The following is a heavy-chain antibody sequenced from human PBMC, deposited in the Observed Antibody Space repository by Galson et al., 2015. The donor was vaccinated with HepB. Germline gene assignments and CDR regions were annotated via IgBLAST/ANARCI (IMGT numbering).Heavy chain of an antibody. CDR1: GVSTTGNR. Sequence: SETLSLTCNVSGVSTTGNRWAWIRQTPGQPPEWIGYIYNSGHTSYSKPSLRRRVTMSADTSKGQDTSKTQFSLKIYSVTAADTAIYYCARMSDYALQDWGPGSLVVVSS. CDR2: IYNSGHT. V-gene: IGHV4-59*13. CDR3: ARMSDYALQD. D-gene: IGHD4-17*01. J-gene: IGHJ4*02.